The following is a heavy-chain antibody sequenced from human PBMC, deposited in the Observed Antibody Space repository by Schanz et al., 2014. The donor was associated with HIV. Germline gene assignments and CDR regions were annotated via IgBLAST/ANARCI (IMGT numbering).Heavy chain of an antibody. Sequence: QVQLVQSGAEVKNPGASVKVSCKASGYTFTSYYMHWVRQAPGQGLEWMGIINPSGGSTSYAQKFQGRVTMTRDTSTSTVYMELSRLRSDDTAVYYCASDLSVYSSSSSVWGQGTTVTVSS. D-gene: IGHD6-13*01. J-gene: IGHJ6*02. CDR2: INPSGGST. CDR1: GYTFTSYY. CDR3: ASDLSVYSSSSSV. V-gene: IGHV1-46*01.